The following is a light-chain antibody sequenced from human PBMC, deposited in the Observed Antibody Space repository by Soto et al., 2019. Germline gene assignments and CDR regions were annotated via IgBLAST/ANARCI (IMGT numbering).Light chain of an antibody. CDR1: SSNIGAGHD. V-gene: IGLV1-40*01. CDR3: QSYDSSLSGFDV. J-gene: IGLJ1*01. CDR2: GNT. Sequence: QSVLTQPPSVSGAPGQRVTISCTGSSSNIGAGHDVHWYQQLPGTAPKVLIFGNTNRPSGVPDRFSGSKSGTSASLAITGLQAEDEADYYCQSYDSSLSGFDVFGTGTKLTVL.